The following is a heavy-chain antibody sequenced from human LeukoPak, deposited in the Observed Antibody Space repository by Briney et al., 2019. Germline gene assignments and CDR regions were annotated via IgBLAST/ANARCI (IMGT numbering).Heavy chain of an antibody. J-gene: IGHJ4*02. CDR2: ISSSGSTI. CDR1: GFTFSSNE. CDR3: ARTVARIGY. D-gene: IGHD4-23*01. V-gene: IGHV3-48*03. Sequence: GGSLRFSCAASGFTFSSNEMNWVRQAPGKGLEWFSHISSSGSTIYYTDSVKGRFTISRDNSKNLLYLQMNSLRAEDTAIYYCARTVARIGYWGQGTLVTVSS.